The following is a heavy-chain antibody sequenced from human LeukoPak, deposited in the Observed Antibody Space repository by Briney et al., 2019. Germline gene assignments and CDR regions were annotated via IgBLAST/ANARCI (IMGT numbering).Heavy chain of an antibody. D-gene: IGHD6-13*01. V-gene: IGHV4-34*01. CDR2: INHSGST. Sequence: ETLSLTCAVYGGSFSGYYWSWIRQPPGKGLGWIGEINHSGSTNYNPSLKSRVAISVDTSKNQFSLKLSSVTAADTAVYYCARGEQQLVRWGQGTLVTVSS. CDR1: GGSFSGYY. CDR3: ARGEQQLVR. J-gene: IGHJ4*02.